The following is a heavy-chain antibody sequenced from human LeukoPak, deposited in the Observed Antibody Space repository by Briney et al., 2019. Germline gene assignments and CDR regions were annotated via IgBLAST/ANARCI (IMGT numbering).Heavy chain of an antibody. CDR1: AFTFGSYS. Sequence: GGSLRLSCAASAFTFGSYSLNWVRQARGKGVEWVSSISTSSRYIYYSDSVKRRLTTPRDHPKNSLYLQMHRLSAEDTAVYYCAKPLPTPGSQKYSSSRPHRLDYWGQGTLVPVPS. CDR2: ISTSSRYI. V-gene: IGHV3-21*04. CDR3: AKPLPTPGSQKYSSSRPHRLDY. D-gene: IGHD6-6*01. J-gene: IGHJ4*02.